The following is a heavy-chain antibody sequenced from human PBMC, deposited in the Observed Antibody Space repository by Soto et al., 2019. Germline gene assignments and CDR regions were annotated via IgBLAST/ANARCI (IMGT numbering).Heavy chain of an antibody. CDR2: IKSKTDGGTT. Sequence: SVSSAWMNWVRQAPGKGLEWVGRIKSKTDGGTTDYAAPVKGRFTISRDDSKNTLYLQMNSLKTEDTAVYYCTTERWGGAFDIWGQGTMVTVSS. V-gene: IGHV3-15*07. CDR1: SVSSAW. J-gene: IGHJ3*02. CDR3: TTERWGGAFDI. D-gene: IGHD3-10*01.